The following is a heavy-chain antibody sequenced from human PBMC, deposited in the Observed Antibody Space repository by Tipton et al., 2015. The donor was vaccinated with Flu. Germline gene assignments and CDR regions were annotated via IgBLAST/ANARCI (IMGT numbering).Heavy chain of an antibody. V-gene: IGHV5-51*01. D-gene: IGHD3-22*01. CDR3: ARLRRNYYDSSGYYSAFDI. Sequence: QLVQSGAEVKKPGESLKISCKGSGYSFTSYWIGWVRQMPGKGLEWMGIIYPGDSDTRYSPSFQGQVTISADKSISTVYLQWSSLKASDTAMYYCARLRRNYYDSSGYYSAFDIWGQGTMVTVSS. CDR2: IYPGDSDT. J-gene: IGHJ3*02. CDR1: GYSFTSYW.